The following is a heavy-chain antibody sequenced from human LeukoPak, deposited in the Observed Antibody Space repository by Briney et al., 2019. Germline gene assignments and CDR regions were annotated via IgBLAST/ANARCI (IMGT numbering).Heavy chain of an antibody. CDR3: ARGASYYYDSSGYYEGYYYYYGMDV. J-gene: IGHJ6*02. V-gene: IGHV1-8*01. CDR2: MNPNSGNT. CDR1: GYTFTSYD. D-gene: IGHD3-22*01. Sequence: ASVEVSCKASGYTFTSYDINWVRQATGQGLEWMGWMNPNSGNTGYAQKFQGRVTMTRNTSISTAYMELSSLRSEDTAVYYCARGASYYYDSSGYYEGYYYYYGMDVWGQGTTVTVSS.